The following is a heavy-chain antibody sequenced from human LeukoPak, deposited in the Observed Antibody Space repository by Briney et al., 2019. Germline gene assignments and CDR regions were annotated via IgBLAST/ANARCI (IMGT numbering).Heavy chain of an antibody. Sequence: SETLSLTCTVSGGSISSSSYYWGWIRQPPGKGLEWIGSIYYSGSTYYNPSLKSRVTISVDTSKNQFSLKLSSVTAADTAVYYCARHALGSFDYWGQGTLVTVSS. CDR2: IYYSGST. J-gene: IGHJ4*02. D-gene: IGHD1-26*01. CDR3: ARHALGSFDY. CDR1: GGSISSSSYY. V-gene: IGHV4-39*01.